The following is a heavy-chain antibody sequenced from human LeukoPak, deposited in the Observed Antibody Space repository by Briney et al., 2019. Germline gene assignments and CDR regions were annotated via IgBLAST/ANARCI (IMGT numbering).Heavy chain of an antibody. CDR3: ARAMSYYDILTGFDY. V-gene: IGHV3-64*01. CDR1: GFTFSSYA. D-gene: IGHD3-9*01. J-gene: IGHJ4*02. Sequence: PGGSLRLSCAASGFTFSSYAMHWVRQAPGKGLEYVSAISSNGGSTYCANSVKGRFTISRDNSKNTLYLQMGSLRAEDMAVYYCARAMSYYDILTGFDYWGQGTLVTVSS. CDR2: ISSNGGST.